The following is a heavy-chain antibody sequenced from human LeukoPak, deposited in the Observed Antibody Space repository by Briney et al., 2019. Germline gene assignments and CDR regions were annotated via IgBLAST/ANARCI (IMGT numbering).Heavy chain of an antibody. CDR1: GFTFSNAW. D-gene: IGHD2-21*02. CDR3: TTTAGGDCYCADHY. J-gene: IGHJ4*02. CDR2: IKSKTDGGTT. Sequence: GGSLRLSCAASGFTFSNAWMSWVRQAPGKGLEWVGRIKSKTDGGTTDYAAPVKGRFTISRDDSKNTLYLQMNSLKTEDTAVYYCTTTAGGDCYCADHYWGQGTLVTVSS. V-gene: IGHV3-15*01.